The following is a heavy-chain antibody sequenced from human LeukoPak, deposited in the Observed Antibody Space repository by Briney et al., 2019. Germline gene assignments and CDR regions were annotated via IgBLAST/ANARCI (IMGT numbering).Heavy chain of an antibody. J-gene: IGHJ5*02. CDR3: APSQEGWFDP. V-gene: IGHV1-69*04. CDR2: IIPILGIA. CDR1: GYTFTSYG. Sequence: SVKVSCKASGYTFTSYGISWVRQAPGQGLEWMGRIIPILGIANYAQKFQGRVTITADKSTSTAYMELSSLRSEDTAVYYCAPSQEGWFDPWGQGTLVTVSS.